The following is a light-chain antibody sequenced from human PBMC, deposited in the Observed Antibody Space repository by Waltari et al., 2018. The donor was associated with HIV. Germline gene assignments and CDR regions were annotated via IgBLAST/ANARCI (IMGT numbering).Light chain of an antibody. CDR1: ISNIWTNS. J-gene: IGLJ3*02. Sequence: HSVFTQAPSASGTLGQRVTISCSGSISNIWTNSVSWFQQLPGMSLRLIIFSDSQRPAGVPDRVSASKSGTSASLAIDGLESGDEADYYYAARDDILSGSWVFGGGT. CDR2: SDS. V-gene: IGLV1-44*01. CDR3: AARDDILSGSWV.